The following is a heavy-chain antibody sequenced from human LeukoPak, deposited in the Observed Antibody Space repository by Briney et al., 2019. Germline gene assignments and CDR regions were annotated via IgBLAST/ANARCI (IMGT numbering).Heavy chain of an antibody. CDR3: AKIPQVATYTVPNFDF. V-gene: IGHV3-7*03. CDR2: IKQDGREK. CDR1: GFTFSNYW. J-gene: IGHJ4*02. Sequence: GGSLRLSCAASGFTFSNYWMSWVRKAPGKGLEWVANIKQDGREKYYVDSVKGRFTISRDNAKNTLYLQMNSLRAEDTAVYYCAKIPQVATYTVPNFDFWGQGTLVTVSS. D-gene: IGHD3-16*01.